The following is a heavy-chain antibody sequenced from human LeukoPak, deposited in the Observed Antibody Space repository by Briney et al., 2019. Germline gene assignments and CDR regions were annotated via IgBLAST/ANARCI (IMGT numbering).Heavy chain of an antibody. CDR3: ARLTGYDWESSYDY. CDR1: SGSVSSSSYY. Sequence: SETLSLTCTVSSGSVSSSSYYWSWIRQPPGKGLEWIGYIFYSGGANYNPSLKSRVTISVDTSKNQFSLKLGSVTAADTAVYYCARLTGYDWESSYDYWGQGTLVTVSS. CDR2: IFYSGGA. J-gene: IGHJ4*02. D-gene: IGHD5-12*01. V-gene: IGHV4-61*01.